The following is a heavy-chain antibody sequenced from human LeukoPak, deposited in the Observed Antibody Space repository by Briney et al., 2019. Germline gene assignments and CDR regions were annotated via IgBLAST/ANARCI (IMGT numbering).Heavy chain of an antibody. D-gene: IGHD6-13*01. CDR1: GGSISSYY. CDR3: ARGVYIAAAQYGY. Sequence: SSETLSLTCTVSGGSISSYYWSWIRQPPGKGLEWIGYIYYSGTTNYNPSLKSRVTISVDTSKNQFSLKLSSATAADTAVYYCARGVYIAAAQYGYWGQGTLVTVSS. J-gene: IGHJ4*02. V-gene: IGHV4-59*01. CDR2: IYYSGTT.